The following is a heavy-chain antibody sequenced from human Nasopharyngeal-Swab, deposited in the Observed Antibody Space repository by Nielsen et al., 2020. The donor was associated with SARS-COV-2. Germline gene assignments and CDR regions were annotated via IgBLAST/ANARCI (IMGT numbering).Heavy chain of an antibody. CDR3: TGGGASAKYCFDY. CDR1: GVTFRNAW. CDR2: IKSKTDGGTT. D-gene: IGHD6-13*01. J-gene: IGHJ4*02. V-gene: IGHV3-15*01. Sequence: GGSLRLSCAASGVTFRNAWMSWVRQAPGKGLEWVGRIKSKTDGGTTDYAAPVKGRFTISRDDSTNIAYLQLNSLKTEDTAVYYCTGGGASAKYCFDYWGQGTLVTVSS.